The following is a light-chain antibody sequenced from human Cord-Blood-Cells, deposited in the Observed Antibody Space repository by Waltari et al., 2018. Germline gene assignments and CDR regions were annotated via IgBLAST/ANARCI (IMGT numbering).Light chain of an antibody. V-gene: IGLV2-14*01. J-gene: IGLJ2*01. CDR3: SSYTSSSTLVV. Sequence: QSALTQPASVYGSPGQSITLSCTGTSSDVGCYNYVSWYQQHPGKAPKLMIYEVSHRPSGVSNRFSGSKSGNTASLTISGLQAEDEADYYCSSYTSSSTLVVFGGGTKLTVL. CDR2: EVS. CDR1: SSDVGCYNY.